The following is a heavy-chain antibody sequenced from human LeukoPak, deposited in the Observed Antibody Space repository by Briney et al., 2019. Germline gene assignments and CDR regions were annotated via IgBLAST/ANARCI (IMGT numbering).Heavy chain of an antibody. Sequence: PSETLSLTCTVSGGSISSYYWSWIRQPPGKGLEWIGYIYYSGSTNYNPSLKSRVTISVDTSKNQFSLKLSSVSAADTAVYYCARGRGSSSWYADGFDPWGQGTLVTVSS. J-gene: IGHJ5*02. D-gene: IGHD6-13*01. CDR1: GGSISSYY. CDR3: ARGRGSSSWYADGFDP. CDR2: IYYSGST. V-gene: IGHV4-59*01.